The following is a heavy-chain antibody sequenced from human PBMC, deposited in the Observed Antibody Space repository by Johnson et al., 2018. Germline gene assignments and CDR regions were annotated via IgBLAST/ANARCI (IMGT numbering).Heavy chain of an antibody. CDR2: INHSGSP. V-gene: IGHV4-34*01. D-gene: IGHD2-15*01. J-gene: IGHJ6*02. CDR1: GGSFSGYY. CDR3: ADYCSGGRCYSHYYYGMDV. Sequence: QVQLQQWGAGLLKPSETLSLPCAVYGGSFSGYYWSWIRQPPGKGLEWIGEINHSGSPNYNPSLKSRVTISVDTSKNRFSLKLSSVPAADTAVYYCADYCSGGRCYSHYYYGMDVWGQGTTVTVAS.